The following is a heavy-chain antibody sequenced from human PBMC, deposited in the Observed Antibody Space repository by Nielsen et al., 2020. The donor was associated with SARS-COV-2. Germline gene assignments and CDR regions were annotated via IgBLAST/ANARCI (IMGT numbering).Heavy chain of an antibody. CDR2: MSGSSSYI. D-gene: IGHD6-19*01. CDR3: ARVAGTPPVSYSYFDS. V-gene: IGHV3-11*05. J-gene: IGHJ2*01. Sequence: GESLKISCAGSGFTFSDYYMSWIRQAPGKGLEWVAQMSGSSSYIHYADSVKGRYTISKDSAKNSLYLQMNSLRAEDTAVYYCARVAGTPPVSYSYFDSWGRGTLVTVSS. CDR1: GFTFSDYY.